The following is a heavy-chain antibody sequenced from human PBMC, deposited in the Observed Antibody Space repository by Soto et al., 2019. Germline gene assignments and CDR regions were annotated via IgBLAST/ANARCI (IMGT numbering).Heavy chain of an antibody. D-gene: IGHD2-2*01. J-gene: IGHJ1*01. CDR2: IDPTHGST. CDR1: GYSFNTFY. CDR3: VRGYCTTTIGQGDFQH. Sequence: ASVKVSCKASGYSFNTFYIHWVRQAPGQGLEWMGMIDPTHGSTGYAQKFQGRVAMTRDTSASTVYIELSSLRFEDTAVYYCVRGYCTTTIGQGDFQHWGQGTLVNVSS. V-gene: IGHV1-46*02.